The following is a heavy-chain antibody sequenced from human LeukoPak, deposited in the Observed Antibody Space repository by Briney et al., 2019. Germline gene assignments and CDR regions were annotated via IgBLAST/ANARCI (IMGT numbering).Heavy chain of an antibody. J-gene: IGHJ4*02. Sequence: SETLSLTCTVSGGSISRGGYYWSWIRQPPGKGLEWIGYIYYSGSTNYNPSLKSRVTISVDTSKNQFSLKLSSVTAADTAVYYCARGRTDYDFWSLWGQGTLVTVSS. D-gene: IGHD3-3*01. CDR1: GGSISRGGYY. V-gene: IGHV4-61*08. CDR2: IYYSGST. CDR3: ARGRTDYDFWSL.